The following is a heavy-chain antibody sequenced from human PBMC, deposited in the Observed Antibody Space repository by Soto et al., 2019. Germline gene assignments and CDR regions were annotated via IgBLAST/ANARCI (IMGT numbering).Heavy chain of an antibody. V-gene: IGHV4-59*01. J-gene: IGHJ4*02. D-gene: IGHD5-12*01. Sequence: QVQLQESGPGLVKPSETLSLTCTVSGGSISSYYWSWIRQPPGKGLEWIGYIYYSGRTNYNPSLXGGAAIXXDTSKNQFSLKLSSVTAADTAVYYCARAYGGYADYWGQGALVTVSS. CDR3: ARAYGGYADY. CDR1: GGSISSYY. CDR2: IYYSGRT.